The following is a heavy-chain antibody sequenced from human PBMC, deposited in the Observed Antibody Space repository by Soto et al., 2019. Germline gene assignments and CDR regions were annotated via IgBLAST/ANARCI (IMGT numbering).Heavy chain of an antibody. D-gene: IGHD1-26*01. J-gene: IGHJ5*02. CDR3: ARDLLAGQQLVIPWFHP. Sequence: PGGSLRLSCTASGFAFSSFNMNWVRQAPGKXLEWVSSIFTRSSQIYYADSVKGRFTISRDDAKNSLFLQMNSLSVEDTAVYYCARDLLAGQQLVIPWFHPWGQGTLVTVSS. CDR1: GFAFSSFN. V-gene: IGHV3-21*01. CDR2: IFTRSSQI.